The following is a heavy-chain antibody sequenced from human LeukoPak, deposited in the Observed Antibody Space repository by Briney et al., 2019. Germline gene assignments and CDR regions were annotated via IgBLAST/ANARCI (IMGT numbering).Heavy chain of an antibody. V-gene: IGHV3-21*01. CDR1: GFALSSYS. CDR2: ISSSSSYI. Sequence: GGSLRLSCAASGFALSSYSMNWVRQAPGKGLEWVSSISSSSSYIYYADSVKGRFTISRDNAKNSLYLQMNSLRAEDTAVYYCARERSTMIVVVINSYSDYWGQGTLVTVSS. CDR3: ARERSTMIVVVINSYSDY. D-gene: IGHD3-22*01. J-gene: IGHJ4*02.